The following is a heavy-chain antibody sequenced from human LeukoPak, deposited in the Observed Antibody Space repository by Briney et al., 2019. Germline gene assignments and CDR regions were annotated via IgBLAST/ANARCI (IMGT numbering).Heavy chain of an antibody. CDR1: GGTFSSYA. V-gene: IGHV1-69*05. CDR2: IIPIFGTA. D-gene: IGHD4-23*01. J-gene: IGHJ2*01. Sequence: ASVKVSCKASGGTFSSYAISWVRQAPGQGLEWMGGIIPIFGTANYAQKFQGRVTITTDESTSTAYMELSSLRSEDTAVYYCARVPDDYGGNSAYFDLWGRGTLVSFSS. CDR3: ARVPDDYGGNSAYFDL.